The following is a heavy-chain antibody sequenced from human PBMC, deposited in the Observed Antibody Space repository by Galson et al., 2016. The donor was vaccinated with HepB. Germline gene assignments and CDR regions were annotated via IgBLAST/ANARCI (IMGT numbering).Heavy chain of an antibody. V-gene: IGHV4-4*02. Sequence: ETLSLTCAVSGGSISSSNWWSWVRQPPGKGLEWIGEIYHSGSTKYNPSPTSRVTISVDKSKNQFSLKLSSVTAADTAVYYCARSITMIVVVITNAFDIWGQGTMVTVSS. J-gene: IGHJ3*02. D-gene: IGHD3-22*01. CDR2: IYHSGST. CDR3: ARSITMIVVVITNAFDI. CDR1: GGSISSSNW.